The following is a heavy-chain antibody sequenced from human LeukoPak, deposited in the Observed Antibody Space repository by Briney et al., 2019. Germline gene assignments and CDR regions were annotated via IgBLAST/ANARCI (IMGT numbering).Heavy chain of an antibody. CDR2: IRYDGSNK. V-gene: IGHV3-30*02. CDR1: GFTFSSYG. CDR3: AKDTTYYDFWSGYYYYYYYMDV. Sequence: SGGPLRLSCAASGFTFSSYGMHWVRQAPGKGLEWVAFIRYDGSNKYYADSVKGRFTISRDNSKNTLYLQMNSLRAEDTAVYYCAKDTTYYDFWSGYYYYYYYMDVWGKGTTVTVSS. J-gene: IGHJ6*03. D-gene: IGHD3-3*01.